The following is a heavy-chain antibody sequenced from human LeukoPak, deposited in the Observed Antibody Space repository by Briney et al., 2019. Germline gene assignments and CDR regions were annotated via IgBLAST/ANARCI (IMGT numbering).Heavy chain of an antibody. D-gene: IGHD6-19*01. CDR3: ATARRAVAGIHY. CDR2: FDPEDGET. J-gene: IGHJ4*02. Sequence: ASVKVSCKVSGYTLTELSMHWVRQAPGKGLEWMGGFDPEDGETIYAQKFQGRVTMTKDTSTDTAYMELSSLRSEDTAVYYCATARRAVAGIHYWGQGTLVTVSS. CDR1: GYTLTELS. V-gene: IGHV1-24*01.